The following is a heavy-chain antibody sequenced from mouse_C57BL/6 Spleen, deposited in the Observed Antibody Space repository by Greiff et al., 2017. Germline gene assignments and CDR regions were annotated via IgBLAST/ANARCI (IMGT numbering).Heavy chain of an antibody. J-gene: IGHJ3*01. CDR1: GFNIKDDY. CDR3: TTTLIITAVVATPY. Sequence: EVQLQQSGAELVRPGASVKLSCTASGFNIKDDYMHWVKQRPEQGLEWIGWIDPEHGDTEYDSKFQGKATITADTSSNTAYLQLSSLTSEDTAVYYGTTTLIITAVVATPYGGQGTLVTVSA. D-gene: IGHD1-1*01. V-gene: IGHV14-4*01. CDR2: IDPEHGDT.